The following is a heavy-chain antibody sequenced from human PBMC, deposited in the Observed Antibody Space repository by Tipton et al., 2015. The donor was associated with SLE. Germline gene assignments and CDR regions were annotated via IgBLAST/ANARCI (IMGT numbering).Heavy chain of an antibody. CDR1: GVSIRSHY. CDR2: MYNNERT. CDR3: ARGGASSKWLDP. V-gene: IGHV4-59*11. D-gene: IGHD6-6*01. Sequence: TLSLTCTVSGVSIRSHYWSWIRQSPGKGLEWIGYMYNNERTKYNLSLKSRVTMSVDTSKNQFSLRLTSVTAADTAIYYCARGGASSKWLDPWGQGTLVTVSS. J-gene: IGHJ5*02.